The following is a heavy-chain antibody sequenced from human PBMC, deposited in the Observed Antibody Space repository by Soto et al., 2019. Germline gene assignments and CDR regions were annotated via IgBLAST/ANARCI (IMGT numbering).Heavy chain of an antibody. CDR2: ISYSGST. Sequence: QLQLQESGPGLVKPSETLSLTCTVSGDSISSSSSSWGWIRQPPGKGLEWIGSISYSGSTYYNPSLESRVTISVDTSKNQFSLNLSSVPAADTAVYYCARHRSWGYSSDPYNWFNPWGQGTLVTVSS. CDR1: GDSISSSSSS. V-gene: IGHV4-39*01. J-gene: IGHJ5*02. D-gene: IGHD6-19*01. CDR3: ARHRSWGYSSDPYNWFNP.